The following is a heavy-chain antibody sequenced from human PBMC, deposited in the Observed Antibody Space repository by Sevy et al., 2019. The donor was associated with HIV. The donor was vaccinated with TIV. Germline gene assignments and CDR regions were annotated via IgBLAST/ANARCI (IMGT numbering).Heavy chain of an antibody. V-gene: IGHV4-31*03. CDR1: GGSISSGGYY. J-gene: IGHJ6*02. CDR2: IYYSGST. Sequence: SETLSLTCTVSGGSISSGGYYWSWIRQHPGKGLEWIGYIYYSGSTYYNPSLKSRVTISVDTSKNQFSLKLSSVTAADTAVYYCARRNGDFWSGYPENYYYYYGMDVWGQGTTVTVSS. CDR3: ARRNGDFWSGYPENYYYYYGMDV. D-gene: IGHD3-3*01.